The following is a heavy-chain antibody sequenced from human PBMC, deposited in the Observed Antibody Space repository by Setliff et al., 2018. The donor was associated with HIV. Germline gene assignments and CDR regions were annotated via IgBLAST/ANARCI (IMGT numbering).Heavy chain of an antibody. CDR2: INSGTVNT. CDR1: GYIFTSYP. J-gene: IGHJ4*02. CDR3: TNWPEGAHDLFDY. V-gene: IGHV1-3*01. D-gene: IGHD3-16*01. Sequence: ASVKVSCKASGYIFTSYPLHWVRQAPGERVEWMGWINSGTVNTKYAEKFQGRVAITRDTSATTAYMELSSLTSEDTAIYYCTNWPEGAHDLFDYWGQGTLVTVSS.